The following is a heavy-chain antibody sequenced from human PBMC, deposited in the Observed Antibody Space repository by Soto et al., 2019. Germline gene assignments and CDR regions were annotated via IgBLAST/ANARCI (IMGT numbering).Heavy chain of an antibody. CDR2: IYYSGST. D-gene: IGHD3-22*01. J-gene: IGHJ6*02. CDR3: ASSPSTGDSSGYYRDYYYYYGMDV. CDR1: GGSISSGDYY. V-gene: IGHV4-30-4*01. Sequence: SETLSLTCTVSGGSISSGDYYWSWIRQPPGKGLEWSGYIYYSGSTYYNPSLNSRVTISVDTSKPQFSLKLTSVTAADTAVYYCASSPSTGDSSGYYRDYYYYYGMDVWGQGTTVTVSS.